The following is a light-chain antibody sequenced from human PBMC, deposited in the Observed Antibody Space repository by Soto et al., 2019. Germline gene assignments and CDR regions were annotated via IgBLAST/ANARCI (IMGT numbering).Light chain of an antibody. CDR2: GVS. J-gene: IGKJ2*01. V-gene: IGKV3-20*01. CDR1: QSVSSSY. Sequence: DIVLTQSPGTLSLSPGETATLSCRASQSVSSSYLAWYQQKPGQAPRLLIYGVSSRATGIPDRFSGSGSETDFTLTISRLEPEDFAVYYCLLYGDSPPAYTFGQGTKLDIK. CDR3: LLYGDSPPAYT.